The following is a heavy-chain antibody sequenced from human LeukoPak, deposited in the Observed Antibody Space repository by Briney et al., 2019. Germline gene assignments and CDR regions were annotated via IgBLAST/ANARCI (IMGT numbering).Heavy chain of an antibody. D-gene: IGHD1-1*01. V-gene: IGHV3-11*04. CDR2: ISKGGTTK. J-gene: IGHJ2*01. Sequence: GRSLTPSCEVLALTLGDNYTSSIRAAPGGGVGRVLYISKGGTTKNYAGSLKGRFIISRENANAKISLHLQMNGLKAEDTAVYYCVRMDTTIITGWHFDVWGRGSLVTVSS. CDR1: ALTLGDNY. CDR3: VRMDTTIITGWHFDV.